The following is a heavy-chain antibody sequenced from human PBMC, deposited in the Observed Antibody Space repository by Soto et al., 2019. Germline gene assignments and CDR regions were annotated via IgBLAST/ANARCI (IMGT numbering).Heavy chain of an antibody. J-gene: IGHJ6*02. D-gene: IGHD1-20*01. V-gene: IGHV1-69*12. CDR2: IIPIFGTA. CDR3: ARGITGTVTYYSGLDV. Sequence: QVQLVQSGAEVKKPGSSMKVSCKASGGTFSSYAISWVRQAPGQGLEWMGGIIPIFGTADYAQKFHGRVTITADESTSTAYRELSSLRSEDTAVYYCARGITGTVTYYSGLDVWGQGTTVTVSS. CDR1: GGTFSSYA.